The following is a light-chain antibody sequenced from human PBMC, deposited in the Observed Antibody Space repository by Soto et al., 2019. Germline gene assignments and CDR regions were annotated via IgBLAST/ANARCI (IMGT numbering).Light chain of an antibody. Sequence: DIVMTQSPLSLPVTPGEPASISCRSSQSILHSNGYNYLDWYLQKPGQSPQLLIYLGSNRASGVPERFSGSGSGTDFTLKISRVEAEDVGVYYCMQALQTRYTFGQGTKLEIK. CDR3: MQALQTRYT. J-gene: IGKJ2*01. CDR2: LGS. V-gene: IGKV2-28*01. CDR1: QSILHSNGYNY.